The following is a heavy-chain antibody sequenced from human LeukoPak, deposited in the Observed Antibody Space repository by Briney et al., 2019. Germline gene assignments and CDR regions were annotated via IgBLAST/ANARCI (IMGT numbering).Heavy chain of an antibody. V-gene: IGHV4-59*12. CDR1: GDSISTYY. J-gene: IGHJ5*02. CDR3: ARDWGVVVVAATQNWFDP. D-gene: IGHD2-15*01. Sequence: SETLSLTCTVSGDSISTYYWSWIRQPPGKGLEWIGYIYYRVTSDYNPSLKSRVTMSVDTSKNQFSLKLSSVTAADTAVYYCARDWGVVVVAATQNWFDPWGQGTLVTVSS. CDR2: IYYRVTS.